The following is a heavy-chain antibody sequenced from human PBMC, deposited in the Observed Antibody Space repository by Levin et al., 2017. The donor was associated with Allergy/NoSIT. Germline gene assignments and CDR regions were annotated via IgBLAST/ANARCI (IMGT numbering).Heavy chain of an antibody. V-gene: IGHV3-15*01. CDR1: GFSLSNSW. Sequence: LSLTCAASGFSLSNSWLNWVRQAPGKGLEWIGRISSKPDGAATDYAAPLKGRFTISRDDSANTLYLQMNSLKVDDTATYYCTTQFQWWGQGTLVTVSS. CDR2: ISSKPDGAAT. J-gene: IGHJ4*02. D-gene: IGHD6-19*01. CDR3: TTQFQW.